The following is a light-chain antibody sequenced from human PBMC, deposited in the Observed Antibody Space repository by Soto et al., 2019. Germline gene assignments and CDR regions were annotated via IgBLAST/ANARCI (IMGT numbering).Light chain of an antibody. CDR3: QQSFRTPRT. CDR2: AAS. Sequence: DIQMTQSPSSLSASVGDRVTITCRASQNISSYLSWYQQTPGKAPRLLIYAASSLQSGIPSRFSASGSGTDFTLTISSLQPEDFATYYCQQSFRTPRTFGQGAKLEL. CDR1: QNISSY. J-gene: IGKJ2*01. V-gene: IGKV1-39*01.